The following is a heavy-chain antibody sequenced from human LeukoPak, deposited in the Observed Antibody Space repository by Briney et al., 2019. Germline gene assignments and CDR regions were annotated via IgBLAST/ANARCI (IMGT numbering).Heavy chain of an antibody. V-gene: IGHV4-59*01. CDR3: AREDSSSWPYDY. CDR1: GGSISNYY. CDR2: IYYSGST. D-gene: IGHD6-13*01. J-gene: IGHJ4*02. Sequence: PSETLSLTCTISGGSISNYYWSWIRPPPGKGLERIGYIYYSGSTKYNPSLKSRVTISVDTSKNQFSLKLNSVTAADTAVYYCAREDSSSWPYDYWGQGSLVTVSS.